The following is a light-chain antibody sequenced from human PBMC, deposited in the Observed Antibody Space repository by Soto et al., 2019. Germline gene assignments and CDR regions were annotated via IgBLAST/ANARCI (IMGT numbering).Light chain of an antibody. CDR2: GAS. Sequence: EIVMPQSPATLSVSPGERATLSCRASQSVSSNLAWYQQKPGQAPRLLIYGASTRATGIPARFSGSGSGTEFTLTISSMQSEDFAVYYCQQYNNWLWTFGQGTKVDI. J-gene: IGKJ1*01. CDR3: QQYNNWLWT. V-gene: IGKV3-15*01. CDR1: QSVSSN.